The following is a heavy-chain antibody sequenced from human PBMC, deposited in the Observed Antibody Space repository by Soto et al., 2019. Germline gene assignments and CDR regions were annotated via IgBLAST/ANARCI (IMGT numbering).Heavy chain of an antibody. CDR2: ISSSGSYI. CDR1: GFTFSDYY. V-gene: IGHV3-11*04. Sequence: PGGSLRLSCAASGFTFSDYYMSWIRQAPGKGLEWVSYISSSGSYIYYADSVKGRFTISRDNAKNSLDLQMNSLRAEDTAVYYCARKSNRPWIPGDYWGQGTLVTVYS. CDR3: ARKSNRPWIPGDY. J-gene: IGHJ4*02. D-gene: IGHD5-12*01.